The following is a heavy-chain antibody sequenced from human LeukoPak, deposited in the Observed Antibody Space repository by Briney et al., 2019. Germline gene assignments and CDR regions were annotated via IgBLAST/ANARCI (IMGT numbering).Heavy chain of an antibody. D-gene: IGHD3-22*01. CDR3: AREGGYYDSSGYYSVDY. CDR1: GFIFDDYG. Sequence: PGGSLKLSXAASGFIFDDYGMNWVRQAPGKGLEWVSYISSSGSTIYYADSVKGRFTISRDNAKNSLYLQMNSLRAEDTAVYYCAREGGYYDSSGYYSVDYWGQGTLVTVSS. J-gene: IGHJ4*02. V-gene: IGHV3-48*03. CDR2: ISSSGSTI.